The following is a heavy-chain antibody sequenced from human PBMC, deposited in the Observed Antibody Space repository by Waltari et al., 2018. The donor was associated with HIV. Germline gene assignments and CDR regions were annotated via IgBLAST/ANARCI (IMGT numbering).Heavy chain of an antibody. CDR1: GFTFTNYA. V-gene: IGHV3-23*01. CDR3: AKDKAAARAFDI. CDR2: ISGSGTKT. J-gene: IGHJ3*02. Sequence: EVQLLESGGGLVQPGGSLRISCVASGFTFTNYAMNWVRLAPGTGRDWVAAISGSGTKTYDADSVKGRFTISRDNSKNTVYLQMNSLRVEDTAIYYCAKDKAAARAFDIWGQGTMVTVSS. D-gene: IGHD6-13*01.